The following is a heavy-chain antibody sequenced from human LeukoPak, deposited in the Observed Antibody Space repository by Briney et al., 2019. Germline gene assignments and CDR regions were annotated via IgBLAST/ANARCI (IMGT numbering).Heavy chain of an antibody. Sequence: SETLSLTCTVSGGSISSGDFYWSWIRQPPGKGLEWIGYIYYRGNTSYNPSLRSRLTISVDTSKNQCSLKLTSLTVADTAVYYGARGPSYRNGWGWFDPWGQGTPVSVSS. D-gene: IGHD6-19*01. J-gene: IGHJ5*02. V-gene: IGHV4-30-4*01. CDR1: GGSISSGDFY. CDR2: IYYRGNT. CDR3: ARGPSYRNGWGWFDP.